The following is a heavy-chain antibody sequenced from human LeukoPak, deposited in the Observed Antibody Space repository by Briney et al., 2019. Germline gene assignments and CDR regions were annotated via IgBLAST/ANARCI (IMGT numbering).Heavy chain of an antibody. Sequence: SETLSLTCTVSGGSISSYYWSWLRQPPGKGLEWIGYIYYSGSTNYNPSLKSRVTISVDTSKNQFSLKLSSVTAADTAVYYCARVSSSSWSDWFDPWGQGTLVTVSS. D-gene: IGHD6-13*01. CDR3: ARVSSSSWSDWFDP. CDR1: GGSISSYY. V-gene: IGHV4-59*01. CDR2: IYYSGST. J-gene: IGHJ5*02.